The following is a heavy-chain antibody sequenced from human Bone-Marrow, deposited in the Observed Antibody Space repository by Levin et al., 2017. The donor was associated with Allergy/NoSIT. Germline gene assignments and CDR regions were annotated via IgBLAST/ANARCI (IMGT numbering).Heavy chain of an antibody. CDR3: ARNLVHEDYIWGSYRGDHDYFDY. CDR1: NGSISSSIYY. D-gene: IGHD3-16*02. CDR2: IYYSGDT. Sequence: HSQTLSLTCTVSNGSISSSIYYWGWIRQPPGKGLEYVGSIYYSGDTFYNPSLRSRVTISVDTSKNQFSLKLSSVTAADTAVYYCARNLVHEDYIWGSYRGDHDYFDYWGQGAPVTVSS. J-gene: IGHJ4*02. V-gene: IGHV4-39*01.